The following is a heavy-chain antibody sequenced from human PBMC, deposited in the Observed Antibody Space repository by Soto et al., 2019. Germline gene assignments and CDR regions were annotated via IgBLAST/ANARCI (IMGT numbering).Heavy chain of an antibody. J-gene: IGHJ4*02. V-gene: IGHV3-74*01. Sequence: EVHLVESGGGLVQPGGSLRLSCAASGFTFSSHWMHWVRQAPGKGLVWVSRINTDGSTTNYADYVKGRFTGSRANAKNTLYLQMNSLRAEDTAVYYCESSLLWPLDLNYWGQGTLVTVSS. CDR1: GFTFSSHW. CDR3: ESSLLWPLDLNY. CDR2: INTDGSTT. D-gene: IGHD2-21*02.